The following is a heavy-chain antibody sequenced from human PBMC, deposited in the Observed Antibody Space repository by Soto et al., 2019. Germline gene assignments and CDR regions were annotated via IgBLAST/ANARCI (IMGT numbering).Heavy chain of an antibody. CDR2: INDSGST. V-gene: IGHV4-34*01. D-gene: IGHD6-6*01. CDR3: AKAGGPEYSSSDWFDP. J-gene: IGHJ5*02. CDR1: GGSFSGYY. Sequence: SETLSLTCAVYGGSFSGYYWSCIRQPPGKGLEWIGEINDSGSTNYNPSLKRRVTIAVDTSKNQFSLKLSSVTAADTAVYYCAKAGGPEYSSSDWFDPWGQGTLVTVAS.